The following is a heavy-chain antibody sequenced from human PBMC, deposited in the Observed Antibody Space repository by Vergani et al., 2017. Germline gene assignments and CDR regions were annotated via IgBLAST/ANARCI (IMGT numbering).Heavy chain of an antibody. J-gene: IGHJ5*02. CDR1: GFTFISYA. CDR3: AKGEPTYYYDSSGSSNWFDP. Sequence: EVQLLESGGGLVQPGGSLRLSCAASGFTFISYAMSWVRQAPEKGLEWVSTISGSGGSTYYADSVKGRFTISRDNFKNTLYLQMNSLRAEDTAVYYCAKGEPTYYYDSSGSSNWFDPWGQGTLVTVSS. CDR2: ISGSGGST. V-gene: IGHV3-23*01. D-gene: IGHD3-22*01.